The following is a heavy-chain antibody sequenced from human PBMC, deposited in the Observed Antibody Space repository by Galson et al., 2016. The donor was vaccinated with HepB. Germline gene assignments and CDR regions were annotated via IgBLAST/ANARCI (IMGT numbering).Heavy chain of an antibody. J-gene: IGHJ4*02. D-gene: IGHD2-15*01. CDR1: GFNFRNYA. V-gene: IGHV3-30-3*01. Sequence: SLRLSCAASGFNFRNYAMNWVRQAPGKGLEWVAVISHDENKKYLADSVKGRFTISIDNSKNTLHLQMNSLRPEDAAVYYCARDSGLLTPVVLFDFWGEGTRVTVSS. CDR3: ARDSGLLTPVVLFDF. CDR2: ISHDENKK.